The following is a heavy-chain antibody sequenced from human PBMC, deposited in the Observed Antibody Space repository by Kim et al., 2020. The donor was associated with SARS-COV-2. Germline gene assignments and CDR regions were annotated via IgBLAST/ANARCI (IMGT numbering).Heavy chain of an antibody. CDR3: ARGRGRAVGIPPKRGWFDP. V-gene: IGHV4-34*01. CDR2: INHSGST. J-gene: IGHJ5*02. CDR1: GGSFSGYY. Sequence: SETLSLTCAVYGGSFSGYYWSWIRQPPGKGLEWIGEINHSGSTNYNPSLKSRVTISVDTSKNQFSLKLSSVTAADTAVYYCARGRGRAVGIPPKRGWFDPWGQGTLVTVSS. D-gene: IGHD1-1*01.